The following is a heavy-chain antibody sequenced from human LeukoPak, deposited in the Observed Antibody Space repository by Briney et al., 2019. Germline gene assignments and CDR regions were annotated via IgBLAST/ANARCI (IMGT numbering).Heavy chain of an antibody. CDR3: ARAGRWLQLRDYFDY. V-gene: IGHV4-38-2*01. CDR2: IYHSGST. D-gene: IGHD5-24*01. J-gene: IGHJ4*02. Sequence: PSETLSLTCAVSGYSISSGYYWGWIRQPPGKGLEWIGSIYHSGSTYYNPSLKSRVTISVDTSKNQFSLKLSSVTAADTAVYYRARAGRWLQLRDYFDYWGQGTLVTVSS. CDR1: GYSISSGYY.